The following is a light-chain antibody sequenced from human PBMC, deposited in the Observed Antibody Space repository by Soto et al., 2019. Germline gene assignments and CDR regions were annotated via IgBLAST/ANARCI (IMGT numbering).Light chain of an antibody. J-gene: IGKJ5*01. CDR2: DAS. Sequence: EIVLTQSPATLSLSPGERATLSCRASQSVSNSLAWFQQKPGQAPRLLIYDASNRATGIPARFSGSGSGTDFTLTISSLEPEDFAVYYCQQRSDWITFGQGTRLDIK. V-gene: IGKV3-11*01. CDR1: QSVSNS. CDR3: QQRSDWIT.